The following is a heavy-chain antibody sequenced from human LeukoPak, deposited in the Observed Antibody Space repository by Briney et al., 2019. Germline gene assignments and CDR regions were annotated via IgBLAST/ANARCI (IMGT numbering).Heavy chain of an antibody. Sequence: QPGGSLRLSCAASGFTFSSYWMSWVRQAPGKGLEWVANIKQDGSEKYYVNSVKGRFTISRDNAKNSLYLQMNSLRAEDTAVYYCARDWRVLRFLEGMIDYWGQGTLVTVSS. V-gene: IGHV3-7*01. CDR2: IKQDGSEK. J-gene: IGHJ4*02. CDR1: GFTFSSYW. D-gene: IGHD3-3*01. CDR3: ARDWRVLRFLEGMIDY.